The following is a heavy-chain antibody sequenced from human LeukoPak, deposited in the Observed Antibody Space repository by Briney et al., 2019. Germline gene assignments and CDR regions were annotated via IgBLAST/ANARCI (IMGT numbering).Heavy chain of an antibody. J-gene: IGHJ4*02. CDR2: ISGSGGST. Sequence: PGGSLRLSCAASGFTFSSYWMHWVRQAPGKGLEWVSAISGSGGSTYYADSVKGRFTISRDNSKNTLYLQMNSLRAEDTAVYYCAKEYSSSLPLETPFDYWGQGTLVTVSS. CDR3: AKEYSSSLPLETPFDY. D-gene: IGHD6-13*01. CDR1: GFTFSSYW. V-gene: IGHV3-23*01.